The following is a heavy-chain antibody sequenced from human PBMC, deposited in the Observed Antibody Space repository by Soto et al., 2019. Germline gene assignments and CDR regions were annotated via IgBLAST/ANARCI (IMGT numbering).Heavy chain of an antibody. D-gene: IGHD6-13*01. V-gene: IGHV4-59*08. J-gene: IGHJ3*02. Sequence: SETLSLTCTVSGGSISSYYWSWIRQPPGKGLEWIGYIYYSGSTNYNPSLKSRVTISVDTSKNQFSLKLSSVTAADTAVYYCSSWYVGDAFDIWGQGTMVTVSS. CDR2: IYYSGST. CDR3: SSWYVGDAFDI. CDR1: GGSISSYY.